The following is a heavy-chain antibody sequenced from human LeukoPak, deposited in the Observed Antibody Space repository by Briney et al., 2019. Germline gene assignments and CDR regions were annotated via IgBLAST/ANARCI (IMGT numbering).Heavy chain of an antibody. J-gene: IGHJ4*02. V-gene: IGHV1-8*01. Sequence: ASVKVSCKASGYTFTSYDINWVRQATGQGLEWMGWMNPNSGNTGYAQKFQGRVTMTRNTSISTAYMELSSLRAEDTAVYYCAKDLAAAGTGDYWGQGTLVTVSS. D-gene: IGHD6-13*01. CDR3: AKDLAAAGTGDY. CDR2: MNPNSGNT. CDR1: GYTFTSYD.